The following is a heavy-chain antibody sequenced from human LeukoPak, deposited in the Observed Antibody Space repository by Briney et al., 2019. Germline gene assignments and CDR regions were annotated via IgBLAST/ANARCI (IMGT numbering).Heavy chain of an antibody. V-gene: IGHV7-4-1*02. J-gene: IGHJ4*02. CDR2: INTNTGNP. D-gene: IGHD3-9*01. CDR3: ARANQVLRYFDWLSDYFDY. CDR1: GYTFTSYY. Sequence: ASVKVSCKASGYTFTSYYMHWVRQAPGQGLEWMGWINTNTGNPTYAQGFTGRFVFSLDTSVSTAYLQISSLKAEDTAVYYCARANQVLRYFDWLSDYFDYWGQGTLVTVSS.